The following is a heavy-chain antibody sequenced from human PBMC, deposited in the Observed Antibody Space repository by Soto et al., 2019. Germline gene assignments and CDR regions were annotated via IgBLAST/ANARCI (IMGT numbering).Heavy chain of an antibody. D-gene: IGHD1-26*01. V-gene: IGHV3-15*01. Sequence: PGGSLRLSCAASGFTFNNAWMSWVRQAPGKGLEWVGRIKSKTDGGTIDYADSVKGRFTISRDNSRNTLYLQMNSLGAEDAALYYCAKALVGEVGATDYWGQGTLVTVSS. CDR3: AKALVGEVGATDY. CDR1: GFTFNNAW. J-gene: IGHJ4*02. CDR2: IKSKTDGGTI.